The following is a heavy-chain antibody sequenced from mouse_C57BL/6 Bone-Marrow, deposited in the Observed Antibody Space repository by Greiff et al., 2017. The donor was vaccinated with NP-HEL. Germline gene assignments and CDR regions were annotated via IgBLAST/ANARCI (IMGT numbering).Heavy chain of an antibody. V-gene: IGHV1-5*01. CDR1: GYTFTSYW. Sequence: EVQLQQSGTVLARPGASVKMSCKTSGYTFTSYWMHWVKQRPGQGLEWIGAIYPGNSDTTYNQKFKAKATLTVDKSSSTAYMQLKSLTSEDSAVYYCARVLLLRPYWYFDVWGTGTTVTVSS. CDR3: ARVLLLRPYWYFDV. D-gene: IGHD1-1*01. CDR2: IYPGNSDT. J-gene: IGHJ1*03.